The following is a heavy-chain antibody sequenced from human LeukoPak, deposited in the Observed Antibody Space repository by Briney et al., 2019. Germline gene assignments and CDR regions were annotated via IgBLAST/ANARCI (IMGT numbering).Heavy chain of an antibody. CDR2: INTNTGNP. V-gene: IGHV7-4-1*02. CDR1: GYTFTSNA. Sequence: ASVKVSCKASGYTFTSNALNWVRQAPGQGLEWMGWINTNTGNPTYAQGFTGRFVFSLDTSVSTAYLQISSLKAEDTAVYYCAREELLWFGERGFFDPWGQGTLVTVSS. D-gene: IGHD3-10*01. J-gene: IGHJ5*02. CDR3: AREELLWFGERGFFDP.